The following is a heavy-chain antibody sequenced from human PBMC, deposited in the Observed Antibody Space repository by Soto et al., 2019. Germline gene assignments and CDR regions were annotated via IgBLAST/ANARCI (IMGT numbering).Heavy chain of an antibody. D-gene: IGHD6-13*01. CDR2: INHSGST. CDR3: ARARLAAAGNYWYFDL. CDR1: GGSFSGYY. V-gene: IGHV4-34*01. J-gene: IGHJ2*01. Sequence: QVQLQQWGAGLLKPSETLSLTCAVYGGSFSGYYWSWIRQPPGKGLEWIGEINHSGSTNYNPSLKGRVTISVDTSKNQFSLKLSSVTAADTAVYYCARARLAAAGNYWYFDLWGRGTLVTVSS.